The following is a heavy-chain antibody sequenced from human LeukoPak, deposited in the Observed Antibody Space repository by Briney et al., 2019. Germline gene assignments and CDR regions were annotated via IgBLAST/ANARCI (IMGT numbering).Heavy chain of an antibody. Sequence: SQTLSLTCAISGDSVSSNSAACNWIRQSPTRGLEWLGRTYYRSKWYNDYVVSVKSRITINVDTSKNQFSLQLNSVTPEDTAVYYCARVGPGDYFYFDYWGQGTLVTVSS. D-gene: IGHD4-17*01. V-gene: IGHV6-1*01. CDR1: GDSVSSNSAA. CDR3: ARVGPGDYFYFDY. J-gene: IGHJ4*02. CDR2: TYYRSKWYN.